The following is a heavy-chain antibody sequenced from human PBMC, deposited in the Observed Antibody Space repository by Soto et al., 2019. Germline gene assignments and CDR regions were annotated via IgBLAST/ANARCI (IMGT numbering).Heavy chain of an antibody. V-gene: IGHV3-30-3*01. CDR2: ISYDGSNK. CDR1: GFTFSSYA. CDR3: ARDRRFLPPENYYCSGMDV. Sequence: QVQLVESGGGVVQPGRSLRLSCAASGFTFSSYAMHWVRQAPGKGLEWVAGISYDGSNKYYADSVKGRFTISRDNSKNTLYLQMNSLRAEDTAVYYCARDRRFLPPENYYCSGMDVWGQGTTVTVSS. J-gene: IGHJ6*02.